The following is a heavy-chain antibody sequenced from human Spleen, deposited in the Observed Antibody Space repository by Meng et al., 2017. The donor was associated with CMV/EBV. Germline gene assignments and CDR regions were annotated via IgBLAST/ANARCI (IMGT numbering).Heavy chain of an antibody. V-gene: IGHV4-38-2*02. J-gene: IGHJ4*02. CDR1: GYSISSGYY. CDR2: IYHSGST. Sequence: SETLSLTCTVSGYSISSGYYWGWIRQPPGKGLEWIGSIYHSGSTHYNPSLKSRVTISGDTSKNQFSLKLSSVTAADTAVYYCARATSHHYYFDFWGQGTLVTVSS. CDR3: ARATSHHYYFDF. D-gene: IGHD1-14*01.